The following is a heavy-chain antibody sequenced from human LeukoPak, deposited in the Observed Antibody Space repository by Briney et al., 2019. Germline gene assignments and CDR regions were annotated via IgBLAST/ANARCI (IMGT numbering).Heavy chain of an antibody. V-gene: IGHV1-2*02. CDR1: GYTFTGYY. CDR3: AVADCSGGSCYSAQFDY. Sequence: ASVKVSCKASGYTFTGYYIHWVRQAPGQGLEWMGWINPNSGGTNYAQKFQGRVTMTRDTSISTAYMELSRLRSDDTAVYYCAVADCSGGSCYSAQFDYWGQGTLVTVSS. CDR2: INPNSGGT. D-gene: IGHD2-15*01. J-gene: IGHJ4*02.